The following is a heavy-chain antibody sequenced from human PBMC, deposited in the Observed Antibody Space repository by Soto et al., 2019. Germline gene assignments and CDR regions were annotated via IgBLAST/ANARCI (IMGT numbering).Heavy chain of an antibody. CDR1: GFTFRSYN. J-gene: IGHJ3*02. V-gene: IGHV3-48*01. CDR3: ARSDQRLVSAFDI. CDR2: ISSSSSTI. Sequence: GGSLRLSCAASGFTFRSYNMNWVRQAPGKGLEWVSYISSSSSTIYYADSVKGRFTISRDNAKNSLYLQMNSLRAEDTAVYYCARSDQRLVSAFDIWGQGTMVTVS. D-gene: IGHD6-13*01.